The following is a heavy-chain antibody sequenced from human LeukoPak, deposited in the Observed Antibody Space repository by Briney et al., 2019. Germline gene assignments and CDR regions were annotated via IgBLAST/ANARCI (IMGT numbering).Heavy chain of an antibody. Sequence: PSETLSLTCTVSGGSISGSDHYWVWIRQPPGKGLEWIGSIYHSGSTYYNPSLKSRVTISVDPSKNQFSLKMTSVTAADTAMYYCARHGLWLLEIYYWGQGTLVTVSS. CDR1: GGSISGSDHY. J-gene: IGHJ4*02. CDR2: IYHSGST. CDR3: ARHGLWLLEIYY. V-gene: IGHV4-39*01. D-gene: IGHD2-21*02.